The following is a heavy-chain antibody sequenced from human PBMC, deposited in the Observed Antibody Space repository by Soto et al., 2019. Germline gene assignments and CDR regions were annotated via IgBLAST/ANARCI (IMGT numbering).Heavy chain of an antibody. J-gene: IGHJ6*02. CDR3: ARTIGGSVATPLPYYYYGMDV. CDR1: GFTFSSYA. D-gene: IGHD5-12*01. CDR2: ISYDGSNK. Sequence: QVQLVESGGGVVQPGRSLRLSCAASGFTFSSYAMHWVRQAPGKGLEWVAVISYDGSNKYYADSVKGRFTISRDNSKNALYLQMNSLRAEDTAVYYCARTIGGSVATPLPYYYYGMDVWGQGTTVTVSS. V-gene: IGHV3-30-3*01.